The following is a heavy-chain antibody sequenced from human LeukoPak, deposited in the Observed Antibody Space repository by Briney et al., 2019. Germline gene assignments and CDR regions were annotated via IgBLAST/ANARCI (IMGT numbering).Heavy chain of an antibody. CDR1: GGSISSGSYY. V-gene: IGHV4-61*02. Sequence: PSETLSLTCTVSGGSISSGSYYWSWIRQPAGKGLEWIGRIYTSGSTNYNPSLKSRVTISVDTSKNQFSLKLSSVTAADTAVYYCAREFNYDISTGYYYDAFDIWGQGTMVTVSS. D-gene: IGHD3-9*01. CDR2: IYTSGST. CDR3: AREFNYDISTGYYYDAFDI. J-gene: IGHJ3*02.